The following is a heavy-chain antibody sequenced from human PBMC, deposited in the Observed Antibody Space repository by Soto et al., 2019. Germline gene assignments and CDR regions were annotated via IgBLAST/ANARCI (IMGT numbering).Heavy chain of an antibody. CDR2: ISAYNGNT. CDR3: ARVDSITMIVVVTEGYGMDV. Sequence: QVQLVQSGAEVKKPGASVKVSCKASGYTFTSYGISWVRQAPGQGLEWMGWISAYNGNTNYAQKLQGRVTMTTDTSTSTAYMELRSLRSDDTAVYYCARVDSITMIVVVTEGYGMDVWGQGTTVTVSS. J-gene: IGHJ6*02. CDR1: GYTFTSYG. V-gene: IGHV1-18*01. D-gene: IGHD3-22*01.